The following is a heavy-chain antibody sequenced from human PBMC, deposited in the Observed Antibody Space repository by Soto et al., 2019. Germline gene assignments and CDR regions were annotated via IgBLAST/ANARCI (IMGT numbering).Heavy chain of an antibody. J-gene: IGHJ3*01. CDR3: SHTRAMFGEVITASGFDC. V-gene: IGHV2-5*01. CDR2: IYWTDDK. CDR1: GFALTTSGVG. D-gene: IGHD3-3*01. Sequence: QITLKESGQTLVKPTETLTLTCTFSGFALTTSGVGVAWIREPPGKALEWVALIYWTDDKRYRPSLKNRLNITINTSRNEMVLTITNIDPADTATYNCSHTRAMFGEVITASGFDCWGEGTIGSVAS.